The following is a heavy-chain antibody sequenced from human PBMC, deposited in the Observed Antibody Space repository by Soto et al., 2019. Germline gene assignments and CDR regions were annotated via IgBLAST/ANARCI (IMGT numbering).Heavy chain of an antibody. CDR3: AKDPVYSGYEYYFDY. J-gene: IGHJ4*02. D-gene: IGHD5-12*01. CDR2: ISGSGGST. CDR1: GFTFSSYA. V-gene: IGHV3-23*01. Sequence: EVQLLESGGGLVQPGGSLRLSCAASGFTFSSYAMSWVRQAPGKGLEWVSAISGSGGSTYYADSVRGRFTISRDNSKNTLYLQMNSLRAEDTAVYYCAKDPVYSGYEYYFDYRGQGTLVTVSS.